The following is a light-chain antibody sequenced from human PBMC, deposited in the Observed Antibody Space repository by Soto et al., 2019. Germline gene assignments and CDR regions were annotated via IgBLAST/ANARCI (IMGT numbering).Light chain of an antibody. Sequence: EIVLTQSPATLSLSPGERAILSCRASQSVSSYLAWYQRKAGQAPRLLIYEASIRATGIPARFSGSGSGTDFTLTISSIEPEDFAVYYCQQRSNWPPRITFGQGTRLEIK. CDR2: EAS. J-gene: IGKJ5*01. CDR1: QSVSSY. V-gene: IGKV3-11*01. CDR3: QQRSNWPPRIT.